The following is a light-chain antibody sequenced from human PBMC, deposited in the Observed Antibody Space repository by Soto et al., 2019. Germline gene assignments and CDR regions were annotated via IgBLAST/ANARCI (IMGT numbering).Light chain of an antibody. CDR2: SNT. J-gene: IGLJ1*01. Sequence: QSVLTQPPSVSGAPGQTVTISCTGSSSNIGAGYDVHWYQQVPGTAPKLVIYSNTARPSGVPGRFSGARSGSSASLAITGLQAEDEADYYCQSYDSILTGSVFGTGTKVTVL. CDR3: QSYDSILTGSV. V-gene: IGLV1-40*01. CDR1: SSNIGAGYD.